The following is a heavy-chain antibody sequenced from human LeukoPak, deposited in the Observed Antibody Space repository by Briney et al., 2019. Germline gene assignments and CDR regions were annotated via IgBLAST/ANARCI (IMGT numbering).Heavy chain of an antibody. Sequence: GGSLRLSCAASGFTFSSYGMSWVRQALGKGLEWVSAISGSGGSTYYADSVKGRFTISRDNSKNTLYLQMNSLRAEDTAVYYYAKDKWELPPFDYWGQGTLVTVSS. CDR2: ISGSGGST. J-gene: IGHJ4*02. CDR1: GFTFSSYG. CDR3: AKDKWELPPFDY. V-gene: IGHV3-23*01. D-gene: IGHD1-26*01.